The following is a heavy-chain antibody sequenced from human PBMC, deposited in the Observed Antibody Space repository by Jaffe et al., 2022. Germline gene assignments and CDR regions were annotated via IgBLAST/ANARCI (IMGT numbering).Heavy chain of an antibody. J-gene: IGHJ6*03. Sequence: EVQLLESGGGLVQPGGSLRLSCAASGFTFSSYAMSWVRQAPGKGLEWVSAISGSGGSTYYADSVKGRFTISRDNSKNTLYLQMNSLRAEDTAVYYCAKAGFLEWLLADYYYYMDVWGKGTTVTVSS. V-gene: IGHV3-23*01. D-gene: IGHD3-3*01. CDR1: GFTFSSYA. CDR2: ISGSGGST. CDR3: AKAGFLEWLLADYYYYMDV.